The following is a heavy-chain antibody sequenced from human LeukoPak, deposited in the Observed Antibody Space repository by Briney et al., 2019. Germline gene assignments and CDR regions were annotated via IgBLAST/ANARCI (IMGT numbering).Heavy chain of an antibody. J-gene: IGHJ4*02. D-gene: IGHD4-17*01. CDR3: ARDPGKVTTAFDY. V-gene: IGHV3-9*01. CDR1: GFTFDDYA. Sequence: SLRLSCAASGFTFDDYAMHWVRQAPGKGLEWVSGISWNSGSIGYADSVKGRFTISRDNAKNSLYLQMNSLRAEDTAVYYCARDPGKVTTAFDYWGQGTLVTVSS. CDR2: ISWNSGSI.